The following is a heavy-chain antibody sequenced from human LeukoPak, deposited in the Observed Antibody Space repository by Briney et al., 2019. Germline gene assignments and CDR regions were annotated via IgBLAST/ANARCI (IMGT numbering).Heavy chain of an antibody. CDR2: LSPSGADT. V-gene: IGHV3-23*01. CDR3: ARRAYNWGAFDI. CDR1: GFTFTNYA. D-gene: IGHD5-24*01. J-gene: IGHJ3*02. Sequence: GGSLRLSCAASGFTFTNYAMKWVRQAPGKGGGWVSTLSPSGADTYYADSVKGRFIISRDISKNTLYLQMNSLRAEDTAVYYCARRAYNWGAFDIWGQGTMVTVSS.